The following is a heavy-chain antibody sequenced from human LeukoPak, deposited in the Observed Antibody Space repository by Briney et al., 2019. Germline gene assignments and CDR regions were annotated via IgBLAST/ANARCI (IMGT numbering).Heavy chain of an antibody. CDR3: ARVASIGAIGDH. J-gene: IGHJ4*02. D-gene: IGHD6-6*01. CDR2: INPSGGST. CDR1: GYTFTSYY. V-gene: IGHV1-46*01. Sequence: ASVKVSCKASGYTFTSYYMHWVRQAPGQGLEWMGIINPSGGSTDYAQKFQGRATMTRDMSTSTVYMELSSLRSEDTAVYYCARVASIGAIGDHWGQGTLVTVSS.